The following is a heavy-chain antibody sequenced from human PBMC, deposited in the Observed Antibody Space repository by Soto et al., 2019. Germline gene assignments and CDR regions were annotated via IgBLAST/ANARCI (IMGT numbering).Heavy chain of an antibody. V-gene: IGHV3-23*01. CDR1: GSGIGIYA. D-gene: IGHD2-15*01. J-gene: IGHJ4*01. CDR2: ISGSDGKT. CDR3: ARWRYLDY. Sequence: GRSLRLSCAACGSGIGIYALSWVRAAPGKGLEWVSTISGSDGKTFYADSVKGRFSISRNTSQSTLYLQMNSLRSDDTAMSYCARWRYLDYWSHGTLGTVTS.